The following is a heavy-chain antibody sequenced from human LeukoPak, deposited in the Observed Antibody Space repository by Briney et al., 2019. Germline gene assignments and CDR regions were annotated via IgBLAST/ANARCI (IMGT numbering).Heavy chain of an antibody. V-gene: IGHV3-23*01. Sequence: GGSLRLSCAASGVTIRSSGMSWVRQAPGKGLEWVSGISASDGNTYYADSVQGRFTISRDSSENTLYLQMNSLRAGDTAIYYCTKDEGWEHHYWGQGTLVTVSS. J-gene: IGHJ4*02. CDR2: ISASDGNT. CDR1: GVTIRSSG. D-gene: IGHD1/OR15-1a*01. CDR3: TKDEGWEHHY.